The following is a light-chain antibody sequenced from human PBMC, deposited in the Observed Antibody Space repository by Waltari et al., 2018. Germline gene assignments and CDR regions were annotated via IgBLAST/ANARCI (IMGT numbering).Light chain of an antibody. J-gene: IGLJ2*01. CDR2: ENN. V-gene: IGLV1-51*02. CDR3: GTWDTSLSALI. Sequence: QSVLTQPPSVSAAPGQKVTISCSGISSNIGNDYVSWYQQLPGTAPKLFIYENNKRPSGIPDRFSGSKSGTSATLGITGLQTGDEADYYCGTWDTSLSALIFGGGTKLTVL. CDR1: SSNIGNDY.